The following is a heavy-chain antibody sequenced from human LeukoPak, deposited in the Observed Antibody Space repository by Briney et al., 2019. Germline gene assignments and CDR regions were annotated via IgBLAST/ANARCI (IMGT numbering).Heavy chain of an antibody. J-gene: IGHJ4*02. CDR1: GFTFSSYA. V-gene: IGHV3-23*01. Sequence: PGGSLRLSCAASGFTFSSYAMSWVRQAPGKGLVWVLAISGSGGSTYYADSVKGRFTISRDNSKNTLYLQMNSLRAEDTAVYYCAKDLDYYGSGSDPVFDYWGQGTLVTVSS. CDR3: AKDLDYYGSGSDPVFDY. D-gene: IGHD3-10*01. CDR2: ISGSGGST.